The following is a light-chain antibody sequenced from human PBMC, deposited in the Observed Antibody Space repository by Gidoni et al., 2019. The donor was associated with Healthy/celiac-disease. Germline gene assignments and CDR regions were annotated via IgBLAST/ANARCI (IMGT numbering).Light chain of an antibody. J-gene: IGKJ5*01. V-gene: IGKV1-5*03. CDR1: QNINGW. CDR3: KQYNSYPST. Sequence: IQMTQPPSTLSASVGERVTIPCRASQNINGWLAWYQQKPGKAPKLLIYKASSLKSGVPSRCSGSGSGREFTLTISSLQPDVFATYYCKQYNSYPSTFGQGTRLEIK. CDR2: KAS.